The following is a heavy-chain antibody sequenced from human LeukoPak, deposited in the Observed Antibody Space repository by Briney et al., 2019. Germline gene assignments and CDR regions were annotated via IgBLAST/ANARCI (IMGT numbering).Heavy chain of an antibody. J-gene: IGHJ4*02. CDR1: GFTFSSYA. D-gene: IGHD3-22*01. CDR2: ISYDGSNK. Sequence: PGRSLRLSCAASGFTFSSYAMHWVRQATGKGLEWVAVISYDGSNKYYADSVKGRFTISRDNSKNTLYLQMNSLRAEDTAVYYCARVKEFDSSGPHWGQGTLVTVSS. CDR3: ARVKEFDSSGPH. V-gene: IGHV3-30-3*01.